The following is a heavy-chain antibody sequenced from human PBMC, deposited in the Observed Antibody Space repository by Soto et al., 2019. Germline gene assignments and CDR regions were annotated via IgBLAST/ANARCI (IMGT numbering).Heavy chain of an antibody. D-gene: IGHD3-22*01. CDR1: GYSFTSYW. V-gene: IGHV5-51*01. CDR3: ARPAYYYDSSGYYPTVGLFDY. J-gene: IGHJ4*02. Sequence: GESLKISCKGSGYSFTSYWIGWVRQMPGKGLEWMGIIYPGDSDTRYSPSFQGQVTISADKSISTAYLQWSSLKASDTAMYYCARPAYYYDSSGYYPTVGLFDYWGQGTLVTVSS. CDR2: IYPGDSDT.